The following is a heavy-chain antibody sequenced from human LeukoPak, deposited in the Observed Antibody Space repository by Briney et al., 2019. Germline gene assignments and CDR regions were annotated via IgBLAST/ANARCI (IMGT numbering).Heavy chain of an antibody. J-gene: IGHJ4*02. D-gene: IGHD3-22*01. V-gene: IGHV3-23*01. Sequence: TGGSLRLSCAASGFTFSSYAMSWVRQAPGKGLEWVSAISGSGGSTYYADSVKGRFTISRDNAKNTLYLQMNSLRAEDTAVYYCAKPPFHYDSSIFFDYWGQGTLVTVSS. CDR3: AKPPFHYDSSIFFDY. CDR2: ISGSGGST. CDR1: GFTFSSYA.